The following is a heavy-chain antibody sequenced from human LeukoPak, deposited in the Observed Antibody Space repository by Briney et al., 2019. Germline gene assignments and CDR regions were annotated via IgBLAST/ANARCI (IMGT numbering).Heavy chain of an antibody. J-gene: IGHJ4*02. CDR3: AKFAIWSGYYYYFDY. D-gene: IGHD3-3*01. CDR1: GFTFSSYA. CDR2: ISYDGSNK. V-gene: IGHV3-30-3*02. Sequence: GGSLRLSCAASGFTFSSYAMHWVRQAPGKGLEWVAVISYDGSNKYYADSVKGRFTISRDNSMNTLYLQMNSLRAEDTAVYYCAKFAIWSGYYYYFDYWGQGTLVIVSS.